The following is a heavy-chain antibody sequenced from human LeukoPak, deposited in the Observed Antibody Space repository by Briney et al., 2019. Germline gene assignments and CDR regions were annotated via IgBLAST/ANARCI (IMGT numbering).Heavy chain of an antibody. CDR2: ISYDRSNK. D-gene: IGHD3-22*01. V-gene: IGHV3-30*18. Sequence: GGSLRLSCAASGFTFSSYGMHWVRQAPGKGLEWVAVISYDRSNKYYADSVKGRFTISRDNSKNTLYLQMNSLRAEDTAVYYCAKDHHYYDSSGYYHHWGQGTLVTVSS. CDR1: GFTFSSYG. J-gene: IGHJ5*02. CDR3: AKDHHYYDSSGYYHH.